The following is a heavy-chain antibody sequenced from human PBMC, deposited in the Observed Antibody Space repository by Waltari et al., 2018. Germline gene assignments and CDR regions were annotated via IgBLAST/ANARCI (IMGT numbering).Heavy chain of an antibody. CDR3: AIKGAVAGTGWFDP. Sequence: QVQLVQSGAEVKKPGSSVKVSCKAYGGTFNNYAISWVRQAPGQGLEWMGGISPICGTANYAQKFQGRVTITADEFTSTAYMELSSLRSEDTAMYYCAIKGAVAGTGWFDPWGQGTLVTVSS. V-gene: IGHV1-69*12. D-gene: IGHD6-19*01. J-gene: IGHJ5*02. CDR2: ISPICGTA. CDR1: GGTFNNYA.